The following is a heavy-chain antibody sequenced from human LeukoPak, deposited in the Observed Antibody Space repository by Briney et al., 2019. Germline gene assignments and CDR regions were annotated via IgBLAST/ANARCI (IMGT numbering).Heavy chain of an antibody. D-gene: IGHD1-26*01. J-gene: IGHJ5*02. CDR1: GGSISSSSYS. V-gene: IGHV4-39*01. CDR2: IYYSGST. CDR3: ATMGAHSGSYVWFDP. Sequence: PSETLSLTCTVSGGSISSSSYSWGWIRQPPGKGRGWIGSIYYSGSTYYNPSLKSRVTISVDTSKNQFSLKLSSVTAADTAVYYCATMGAHSGSYVWFDPWGQGTLVTVSS.